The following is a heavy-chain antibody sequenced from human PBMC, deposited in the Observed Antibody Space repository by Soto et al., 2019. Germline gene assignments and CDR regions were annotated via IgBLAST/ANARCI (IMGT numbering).Heavy chain of an antibody. J-gene: IGHJ4*02. CDR3: ARYFTGGWFGELYFDY. D-gene: IGHD3-10*01. CDR1: DDSINSDKYY. Sequence: PSETLSLTCSVSDDSINSDKYYWGWIRQPPGKGLEWIGSIYYRGNAYYNPSLQTRVTISLDNSRSQFSLKLNSVTAADSAVYFCARYFTGGWFGELYFDYWGQGTLVTVSS. CDR2: IYYRGNA. V-gene: IGHV4-39*01.